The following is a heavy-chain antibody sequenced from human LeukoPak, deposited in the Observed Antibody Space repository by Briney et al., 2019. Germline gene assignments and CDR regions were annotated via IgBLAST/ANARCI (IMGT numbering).Heavy chain of an antibody. Sequence: GGSLRLSCAASGFTFSSYWMSWFRQAPGKGLEWVANIKQDGSEKYYVDSVKGRFTISRDNAKNSLYLQMNSLRAEDTAVYYCAREVVNRYYYMDVWGKGTTVTVSS. V-gene: IGHV3-7*01. D-gene: IGHD3-22*01. CDR1: GFTFSSYW. CDR2: IKQDGSEK. J-gene: IGHJ6*03. CDR3: AREVVNRYYYMDV.